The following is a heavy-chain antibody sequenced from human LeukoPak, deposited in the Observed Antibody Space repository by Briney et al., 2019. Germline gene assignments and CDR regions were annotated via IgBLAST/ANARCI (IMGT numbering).Heavy chain of an antibody. CDR3: ARDDSGSYHYFDY. CDR2: ISGSGRST. CDR1: GFSFSSDA. V-gene: IGHV3-23*01. Sequence: GGSLRLSCAASGFSFSSDAMSWVRQAPGEGLEWVSSISGSGRSTHYADSVEGRFTISRDNSKNRLYPKMDSLRAEDTAFYYCARDDSGSYHYFDYWGQGTLVTVSS. J-gene: IGHJ4*02. D-gene: IGHD1-26*01.